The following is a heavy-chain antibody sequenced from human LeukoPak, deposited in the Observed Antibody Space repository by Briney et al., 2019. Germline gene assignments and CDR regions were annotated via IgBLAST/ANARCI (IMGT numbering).Heavy chain of an antibody. CDR1: GFTFSSYS. CDR2: ISSSSSYI. CDR3: ARDSRRLRLGFDY. Sequence: GGSLRLSCAASGFTFSSYSMNWVRQALGKGLEWVSSISSSSSYIYYADSVKGRFTISRDNAKNSLYLQMNSLRAEDTAVYYCARDSRRLRLGFDYWGQGTLVTVSS. D-gene: IGHD5-12*01. V-gene: IGHV3-21*01. J-gene: IGHJ4*02.